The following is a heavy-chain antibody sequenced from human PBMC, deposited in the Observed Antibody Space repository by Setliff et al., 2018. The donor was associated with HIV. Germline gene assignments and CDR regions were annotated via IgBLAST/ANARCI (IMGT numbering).Heavy chain of an antibody. CDR2: INTGNGNT. CDR3: AKSHSFYYSGMDF. V-gene: IGHV1-3*04. J-gene: IGHJ6*02. CDR1: GYTFTKYA. Sequence: ASVKVSCKASGYTFTKYAMHWVRQAPGQRLEWMGWINTGNGNTNYAQKFQGRVTITADESTSTAYMELSSLRSEDTAVYYCAKSHSFYYSGMDFWGQGTTVTVSS.